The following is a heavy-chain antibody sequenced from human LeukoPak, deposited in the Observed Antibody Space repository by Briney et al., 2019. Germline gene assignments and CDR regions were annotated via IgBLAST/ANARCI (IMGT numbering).Heavy chain of an antibody. CDR3: AKDRMGVVAATFWFDP. CDR2: ISGSGGST. CDR1: GGSISSYY. J-gene: IGHJ5*02. D-gene: IGHD2-15*01. Sequence: QTSETLSLTCTVSGGSISSYYGSWIRQPPGKGLEWVSAISGSGGSTYYADSVKGRFTISRDNSKNTLYLQMNSLRAEDTAVYYCAKDRMGVVAATFWFDPWGQGTLVTVSS. V-gene: IGHV3-23*01.